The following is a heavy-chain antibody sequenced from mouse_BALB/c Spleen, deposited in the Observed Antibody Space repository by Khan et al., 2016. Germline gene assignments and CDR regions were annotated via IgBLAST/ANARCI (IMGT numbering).Heavy chain of an antibody. Sequence: VQLQQPGAELVKPGASVKLSCTASGFNIKDTYMHWVKQRPEQGLEWIGRIDPANGNTKYDPKFQGKATITADTSYNTAYLPLSSLTSEDTAVYYCARSPYDYDVGFAYWGQGTLVTVSA. CDR1: GFNIKDTY. J-gene: IGHJ3*01. V-gene: IGHV14-3*02. CDR3: ARSPYDYDVGFAY. D-gene: IGHD2-4*01. CDR2: IDPANGNT.